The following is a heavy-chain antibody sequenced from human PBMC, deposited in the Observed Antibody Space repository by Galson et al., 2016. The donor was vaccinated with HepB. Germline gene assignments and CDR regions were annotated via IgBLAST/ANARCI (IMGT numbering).Heavy chain of an antibody. V-gene: IGHV4-39*01. D-gene: IGHD1-26*01. J-gene: IGHJ4*02. CDR1: GASINSRSYF. CDR2: IYHNGST. CDR3: ARFTGSYPVRAFEY. Sequence: SETLSLTCTVSGASINSRSYFWGWIRQPPGRGLEWIGNIYHNGSTYYNPSLKSRVTMSVDTSKNQVSLKLNSVTAADRAVYYCARFTGSYPVRAFEYWGQGKQVTVSS.